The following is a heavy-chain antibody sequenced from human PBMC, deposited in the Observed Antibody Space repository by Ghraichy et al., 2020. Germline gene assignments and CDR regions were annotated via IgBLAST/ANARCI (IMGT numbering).Heavy chain of an antibody. CDR2: ISALNGET. CDR3: AREAAKSSSGSRHSFRFMDV. CDR1: GYRFSSYS. D-gene: IGHD6-6*01. J-gene: IGHJ6*03. V-gene: IGHV1-18*04. Sequence: ASVKVSCEASGYRFSSYSITWVRQAPGQGLEWMGRISALNGETNYAQTLQGRFTMTTDTSTTTAYMELRSLRSDDTAGYFCAREAAKSSSGSRHSFRFMDVWGNGTAVTVSS.